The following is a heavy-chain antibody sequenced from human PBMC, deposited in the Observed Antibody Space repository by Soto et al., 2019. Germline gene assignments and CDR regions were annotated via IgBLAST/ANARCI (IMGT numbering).Heavy chain of an antibody. CDR1: GYTFTSYA. CDR2: ISAYNGNT. J-gene: IGHJ5*02. CDR3: ARSRRPMIVVVIGLDP. V-gene: IGHV1-18*01. Sequence: GASVKVSCKASGYTFTSYAIGWVRQAPGQGLEWMGWISAYNGNTNYAQKLQGRVTMTTDTSTSTAYMELRNLRSGDTAVYYCARSRRPMIVVVIGLDPWGQGTLVTVSS. D-gene: IGHD3-22*01.